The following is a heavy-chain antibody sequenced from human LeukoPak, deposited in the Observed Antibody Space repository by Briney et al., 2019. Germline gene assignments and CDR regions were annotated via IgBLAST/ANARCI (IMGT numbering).Heavy chain of an antibody. CDR3: ARGGKFYVN. D-gene: IGHD2-15*01. CDR1: GGSISGYY. J-gene: IGHJ4*02. V-gene: IGHV4-59*08. Sequence: PSETLSLTCSVSGGSISGYYWSWIRQPPGKGPEWIGYISDSGSANNNPPLKSRVTISLDTSKNQFSLNLSSVTASDTAVYYCARGGKFYVNWGQGTLVTVSS. CDR2: ISDSGSA.